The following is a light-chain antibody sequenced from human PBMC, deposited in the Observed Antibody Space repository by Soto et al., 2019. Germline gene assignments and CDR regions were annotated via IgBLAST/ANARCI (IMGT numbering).Light chain of an antibody. CDR2: DVS. CDR3: CLYPGSFRV. CDR1: PIVLVSNY. J-gene: IGLJ3*02. Sequence: QSVLTQPTSLSRAPGQTVTISWTGAPIVLVSNYISWYQQYPGKGPIVILFDVSERPSGVPDHCSGSKSGETASLTISGLKADKEAAYDCCLYPGSFRVLGVGTKVPLL. V-gene: IGLV2-11*01.